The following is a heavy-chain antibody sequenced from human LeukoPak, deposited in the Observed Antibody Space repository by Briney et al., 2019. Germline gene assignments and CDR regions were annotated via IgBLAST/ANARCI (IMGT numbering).Heavy chain of an antibody. V-gene: IGHV4-4*02. Sequence: SETLSLTCGVSGGSIDITNYWSWVRQAPGKGLEWIGEIAHDGTSNYNPSLRSRVAMSFDRANNQFSLSLTSVTAADTAVYYCTREDRPYCPFAYWGQGVLVTVSS. CDR2: IAHDGTS. J-gene: IGHJ4*02. CDR3: TREDRPYCPFAY. D-gene: IGHD1-26*01. CDR1: GGSIDITNY.